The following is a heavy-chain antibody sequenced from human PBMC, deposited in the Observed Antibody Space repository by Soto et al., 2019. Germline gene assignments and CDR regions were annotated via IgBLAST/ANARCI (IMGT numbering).Heavy chain of an antibody. J-gene: IGHJ6*02. Sequence: QVQLVESGGGVVQPGRSLRLSCAASGFTFSSYAMHWVRQAPGKGLEWVAVISYDGSNKYYADSVKGRFTISRDNSKNTLYLQMNSLRAEDTAVYYCARERGYYDSSGYYPDGMDVWGQGTTVTVSS. D-gene: IGHD3-22*01. CDR3: ARERGYYDSSGYYPDGMDV. CDR1: GFTFSSYA. CDR2: ISYDGSNK. V-gene: IGHV3-30-3*01.